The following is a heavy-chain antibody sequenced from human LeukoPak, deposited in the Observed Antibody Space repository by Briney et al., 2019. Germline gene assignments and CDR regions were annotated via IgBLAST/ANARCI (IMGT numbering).Heavy chain of an antibody. CDR3: ARAGNYYDASGYYTYFDY. Sequence: GGSLRLPCAASGFTFSSYAMSWVRQAPGKGLEWVSAISGSGGNTYYADSVKGRFTISRDNPKNTLYLQMNSLRAEDTAVYYCARAGNYYDASGYYTYFDYWGQGTLVTVSS. CDR1: GFTFSSYA. D-gene: IGHD3-22*01. J-gene: IGHJ4*02. V-gene: IGHV3-23*01. CDR2: ISGSGGNT.